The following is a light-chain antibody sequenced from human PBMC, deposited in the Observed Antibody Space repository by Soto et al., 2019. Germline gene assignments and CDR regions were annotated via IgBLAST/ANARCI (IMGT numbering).Light chain of an antibody. V-gene: IGKV3-20*01. CDR3: QQYGSSLLT. J-gene: IGKJ4*01. CDR2: GTS. CDR1: QRVASRY. Sequence: IVLMQSTGTLPVSPGESSTRSCRARQRVASRYVASYQQHRGQAPRLLIYGTSSRATGIPDRFSGSGSGTDFTLTIRRLEPEDFAVYYCQQYGSSLLTLGGGTKVDI.